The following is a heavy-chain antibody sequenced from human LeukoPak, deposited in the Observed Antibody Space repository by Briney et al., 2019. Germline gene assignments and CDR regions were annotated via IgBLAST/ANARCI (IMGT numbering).Heavy chain of an antibody. J-gene: IGHJ4*02. D-gene: IGHD2-15*01. CDR3: ASPDIVVVVAATLYY. CDR1: GFTFSSYA. CDR2: ISHDGSNK. Sequence: GGSLRLSCAASGFTFSSYAMHWVRQAPGKGLEWVAVISHDGSNKYYADSVKGRFTISRDNSKNTLYLQMNSLRAEDTAVYYCASPDIVVVVAATLYYWGQGTLVTVSS. V-gene: IGHV3-30-3*01.